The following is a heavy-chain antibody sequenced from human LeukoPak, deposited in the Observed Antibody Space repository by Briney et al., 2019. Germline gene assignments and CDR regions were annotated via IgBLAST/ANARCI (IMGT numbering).Heavy chain of an antibody. Sequence: TGGSLRLSCAASGFTFSSYGMHWVRQAPGKGLEWVAFIRYDGSNKYYADSVKGRFTISRDNSKNTLSLQMNSLRPEDTAVYHCAKDATTVTSQGDYWGQGTLVTVSS. CDR2: IRYDGSNK. CDR3: AKDATTVTSQGDY. CDR1: GFTFSSYG. D-gene: IGHD4-17*01. J-gene: IGHJ4*02. V-gene: IGHV3-30*02.